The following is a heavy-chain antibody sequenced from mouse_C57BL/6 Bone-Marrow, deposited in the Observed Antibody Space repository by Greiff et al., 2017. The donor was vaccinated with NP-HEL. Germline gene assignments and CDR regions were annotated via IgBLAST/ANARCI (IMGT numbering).Heavy chain of an antibody. CDR1: GFTFSDYY. D-gene: IGHD1-1*01. J-gene: IGHJ2*01. V-gene: IGHV5-12*01. CDR3: ARGTTVVALDY. Sequence: DVQLVESGGGLVQPGGSLKLSCAASGFTFSDYYMYWVRQTPEKRLEWVAYISNGGGSTYYPDTVKGRFTISRDNAKNTLYLQMSRLKSEDTAMYYCARGTTVVALDYWGQGTTLTVSS. CDR2: ISNGGGST.